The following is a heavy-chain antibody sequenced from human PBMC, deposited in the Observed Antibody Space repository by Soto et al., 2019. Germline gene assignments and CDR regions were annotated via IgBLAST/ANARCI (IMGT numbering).Heavy chain of an antibody. CDR1: GFILNNYA. CDR3: VKRGSNWGAVDS. D-gene: IGHD7-27*01. V-gene: IGHV3-23*01. CDR2: IGGTDGDSDGVP. J-gene: IGHJ3*01. Sequence: VQLLESGGDLVQPGGSLRLSCVASGFILNNYAMNWVRQAPGKGLEWVSTIGGTDGDSDGVPWYEDSVKGRFSISRNSIAYTLLKNLENLRAADSDLSSAVKRGSNWGAVDSWGQGTTVVVSS.